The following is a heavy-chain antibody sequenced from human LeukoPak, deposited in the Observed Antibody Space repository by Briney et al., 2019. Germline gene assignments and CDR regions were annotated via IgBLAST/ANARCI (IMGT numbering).Heavy chain of an antibody. CDR2: IYYSGST. CDR1: GGSISSSSHY. J-gene: IGHJ4*02. CDR3: ARGRRRFDY. Sequence: SETLSLTCTVSGGSISSSSHYWGWIRQSPGKGLEWIGSIYYSGSTYYNPSLKSRVTISVDTSKNQFSLKLSSVTAADTAVYYCARGRRRFDYWGQGTLVTVSS. V-gene: IGHV4-39*07.